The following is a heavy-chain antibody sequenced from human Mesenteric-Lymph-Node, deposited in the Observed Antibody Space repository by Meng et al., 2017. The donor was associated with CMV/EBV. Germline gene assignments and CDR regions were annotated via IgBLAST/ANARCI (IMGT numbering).Heavy chain of an antibody. Sequence: GGSLRLSCVASGFTFGDHYMSWIRQAPGKGLEWVSDINYSGRTIYYADSVKGRFTVSRDNAKDSLYLQMNTLRAEDTAMYYCAGQRGDSPFAYWGQGTLVTVSS. V-gene: IGHV3-11*04. CDR1: GFTFGDHY. J-gene: IGHJ4*02. D-gene: IGHD5-18*01. CDR3: AGQRGDSPFAY. CDR2: INYSGRTI.